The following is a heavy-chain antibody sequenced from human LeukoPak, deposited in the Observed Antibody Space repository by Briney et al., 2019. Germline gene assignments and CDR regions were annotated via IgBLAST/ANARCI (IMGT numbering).Heavy chain of an antibody. D-gene: IGHD6-13*01. CDR2: ISAYNGNT. CDR3: ARGGYSSSWYTISIWFDP. J-gene: IGHJ5*02. CDR1: GYTFTSYG. V-gene: IGHV1-18*01. Sequence: GASVKVSCKASGYTFTSYGISWVRQAPGQGLEWMGWISAYNGNTNYAQKLQGRVTMTTGTSTSTAYMELRSLRSDDTAVYYCARGGYSSSWYTISIWFDPWGQGTLVTVSS.